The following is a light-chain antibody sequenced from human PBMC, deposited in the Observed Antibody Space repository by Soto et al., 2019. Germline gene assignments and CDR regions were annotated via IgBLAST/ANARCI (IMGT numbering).Light chain of an antibody. Sequence: DIQMTQSPSFVSASVGDSVTITCRASQGINTWLAWYQQKPGKAPKLLIYAASSLQRGVPPRFSGSGSGTDFSLSINSLQPEDFATYFCQQASRFPLTFGGGTKIE. J-gene: IGKJ4*01. CDR1: QGINTW. CDR3: QQASRFPLT. CDR2: AAS. V-gene: IGKV1D-12*01.